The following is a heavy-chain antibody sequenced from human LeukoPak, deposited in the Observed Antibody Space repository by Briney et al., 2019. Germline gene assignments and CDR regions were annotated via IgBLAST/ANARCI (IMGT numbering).Heavy chain of an antibody. Sequence: GGSLRLSCAASGFNFSNYGMYWVRQAPGKGLEWAAVIWYDGSKKSYGGSVKGRFTISRDNSKNTLYLQMNSLRAEDTAIYYCARDTEDYFDYWGQGTLVTVSS. CDR1: GFNFSNYG. D-gene: IGHD4-17*01. J-gene: IGHJ4*02. CDR2: IWYDGSKK. V-gene: IGHV3-33*01. CDR3: ARDTEDYFDY.